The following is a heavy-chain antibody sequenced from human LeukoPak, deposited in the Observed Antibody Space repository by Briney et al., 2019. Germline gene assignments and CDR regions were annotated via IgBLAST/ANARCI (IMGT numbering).Heavy chain of an antibody. V-gene: IGHV3-23*01. D-gene: IGHD1-26*01. CDR1: GFTFSSYA. CDR2: ISDSGGTV. J-gene: IGHJ4*02. CDR3: AKKLSGSYKGFDY. Sequence: GGSLRLSCAASGFTFSSYAMSWVRQAPGKGLEWVSGISDSGGTVYYADSVKGRSTISRDNSKNSLYLQMNSLRVEDTAVYYCAKKLSGSYKGFDYWGQGTLVTVSS.